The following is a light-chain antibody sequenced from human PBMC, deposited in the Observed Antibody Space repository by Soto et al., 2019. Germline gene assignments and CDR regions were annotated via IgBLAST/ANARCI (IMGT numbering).Light chain of an antibody. CDR3: AAWDDARNDLYV. CDR2: STD. J-gene: IGLJ1*01. Sequence: QSVLTQPPSASGTPGQTVTISCSGSSSNVGKNIVNWYQQVPGTAPKLLIYSTDQRPSGVPDRFSGSKSGTSASLAISGLQSEDEADYYCAAWDDARNDLYVIGSGTKVTVL. CDR1: SSNVGKNI. V-gene: IGLV1-44*01.